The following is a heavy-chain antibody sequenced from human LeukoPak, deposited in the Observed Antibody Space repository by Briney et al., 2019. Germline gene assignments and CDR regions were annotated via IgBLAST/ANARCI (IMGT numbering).Heavy chain of an antibody. CDR3: ASATIFGVGHFDY. V-gene: IGHV4-30-2*01. CDR2: IYHSGST. J-gene: IGHJ4*02. Sequence: PSETLSLTCTVSGGSISSSSYYWSWIRQPPGKGLEWIGYIYHSGSTYYNPSLKSRVTISVDRSKNQFSLKLSSVTAADTAVYYCASATIFGVGHFDYWGQGTLVTVSS. D-gene: IGHD3-3*01. CDR1: GGSISSSSYY.